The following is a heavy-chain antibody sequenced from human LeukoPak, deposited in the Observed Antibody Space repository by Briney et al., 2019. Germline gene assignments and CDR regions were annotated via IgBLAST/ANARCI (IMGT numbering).Heavy chain of an antibody. CDR1: GFTFSSYA. V-gene: IGHV3-23*01. CDR2: ISGSGGSST. Sequence: GGSLRLSCAASGFTFSSYAMSWVRQAPGKGLEWVSAISGSGGSSTYYADSVKGRFTISRDNSKNTLYLQMNSPRAEDTAVYYCAKTQRDDYFDYWGQGTLVTVSS. D-gene: IGHD2-2*01. J-gene: IGHJ4*02. CDR3: AKTQRDDYFDY.